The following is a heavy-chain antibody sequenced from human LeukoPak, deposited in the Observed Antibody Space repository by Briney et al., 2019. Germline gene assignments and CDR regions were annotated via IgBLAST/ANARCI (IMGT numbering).Heavy chain of an antibody. D-gene: IGHD2-21*02. CDR3: ARHSPAQVGTGWFDP. V-gene: IGHV4-61*08. Sequence: SETLSLTCTVSGGSISSGDYYWSWIRQPPGKGLEWIGYIYYSGSTNYNPSLKSRVTISVDTSKNQFSLKLSSVTAADTAVYYCARHSPAQVGTGWFDPWGQGTLVTVSS. CDR1: GGSISSGDYY. J-gene: IGHJ5*02. CDR2: IYYSGST.